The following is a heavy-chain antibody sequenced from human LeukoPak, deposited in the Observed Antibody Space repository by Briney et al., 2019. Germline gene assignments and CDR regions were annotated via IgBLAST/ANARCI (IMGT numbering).Heavy chain of an antibody. Sequence: GGSLRLSCAASGFTFSSSAMSWVRQAPGKGLEWVSYISSSSSTIYYADSVKGRFTISRDNSKDTLYLQMNSLRAEDTAVYYCAQFYDFWSGRPVYYYGMDVWGQGTTVTVSS. V-gene: IGHV3-48*01. CDR3: AQFYDFWSGRPVYYYGMDV. D-gene: IGHD3-3*01. CDR1: GFTFSSSA. J-gene: IGHJ6*02. CDR2: ISSSSSTI.